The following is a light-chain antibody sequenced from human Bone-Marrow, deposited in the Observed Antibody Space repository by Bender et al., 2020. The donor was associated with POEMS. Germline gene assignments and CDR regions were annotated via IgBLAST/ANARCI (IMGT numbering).Light chain of an antibody. CDR1: YSNIGSNP. Sequence: QSVLTQPPSPSGTPGQRVTISCSGSYSNIGSNPVNWYQQLPGTAPKLLIYDNNQRPSGVPDRFSGSKSGTSASLAISGLQSEDEADYYCAAWDDSLNGYVFGTGTKVTVL. CDR3: AAWDDSLNGYV. J-gene: IGLJ1*01. V-gene: IGLV1-44*01. CDR2: DNN.